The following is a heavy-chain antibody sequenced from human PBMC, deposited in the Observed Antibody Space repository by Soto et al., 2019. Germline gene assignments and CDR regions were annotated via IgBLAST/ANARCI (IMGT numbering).Heavy chain of an antibody. CDR2: IYYRGST. D-gene: IGHD3-10*01. CDR1: GGSLSCH. CDR3: ARHHTENLYYFYMDV. Sequence: SETLSLTCSVSGGSLSCHWVWVRQSQGKGLEWIGTIYYRGSTYYNPALKSQVTISVDASRNRLSLKLNSVTAADTAIYYCARHHTENLYYFYMDVWGSGTTVTVSS. V-gene: IGHV4-39*01. J-gene: IGHJ6*03.